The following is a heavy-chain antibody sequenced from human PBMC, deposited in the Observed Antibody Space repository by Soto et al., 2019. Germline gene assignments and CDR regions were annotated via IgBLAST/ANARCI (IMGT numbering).Heavy chain of an antibody. CDR3: AREKETSMTPSPH. CDR1: GYTFTGYY. J-gene: IGHJ4*02. D-gene: IGHD2-15*01. V-gene: IGHV1-2*02. Sequence: ASVKVSCKASGYTFTGYYMHWVRQAPGQGLEWMGWINPNSGGTNYAQKFQGRVTMTRDTSISTAYMELSRLRSDDTAVYYCAREKETSMTPSPHWGQGTLVTVSS. CDR2: INPNSGGT.